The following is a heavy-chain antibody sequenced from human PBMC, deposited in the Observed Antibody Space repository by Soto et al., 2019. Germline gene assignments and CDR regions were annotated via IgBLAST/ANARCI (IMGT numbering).Heavy chain of an antibody. CDR1: GGSMRNYF. CDR2: IHYSGTT. V-gene: IGHV4-59*01. J-gene: IGHJ4*02. D-gene: IGHD6-13*01. CDR3: AAGEASSRNLAPYYLDF. Sequence: SETLSLTCTVSGGSMRNYFWTWIRQPPGKGLEWIGYIHYSGTTSFFPSYNPSLRSRVTISEDASKNQFSLKLLSVTTADTAVYFCAAGEASSRNLAPYYLDFWGQGALVTVSS.